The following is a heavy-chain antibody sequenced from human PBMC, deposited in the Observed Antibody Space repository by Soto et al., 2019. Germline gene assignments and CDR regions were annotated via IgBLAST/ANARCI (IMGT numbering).Heavy chain of an antibody. V-gene: IGHV4-4*02. CDR2: IYHSGNT. Sequence: QVQLQESGPGLVKPSGTLSLICALSGASIITDNWWSWVRQPPGKEMEWIGEIYHSGNTNFNPSVKSRVTISVDTSKNQFSLTVSSVTAADTAIYYCARASASSKLRGVVINWGQGTLVTVSS. CDR3: ARASASSKLRGVVIN. J-gene: IGHJ4*02. CDR1: GASIITDNW. D-gene: IGHD3-10*01.